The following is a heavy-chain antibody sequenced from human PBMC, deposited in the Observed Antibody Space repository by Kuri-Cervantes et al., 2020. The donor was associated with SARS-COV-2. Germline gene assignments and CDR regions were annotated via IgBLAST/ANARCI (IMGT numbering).Heavy chain of an antibody. CDR2: INEDGSEK. D-gene: IGHD3-10*01. Sequence: GESLKISCAASGFMFSRYWMSWVRQAPGKGLEWVANINEDGSEKYYVDSVKGRFTISRDNSKTTLFLQMNSLRAEDTAVYHCVKGSAASRPYYFDSWGQGTLVTVSS. CDR3: VKGSAASRPYYFDS. J-gene: IGHJ4*02. CDR1: GFMFSRYW. V-gene: IGHV3-7*03.